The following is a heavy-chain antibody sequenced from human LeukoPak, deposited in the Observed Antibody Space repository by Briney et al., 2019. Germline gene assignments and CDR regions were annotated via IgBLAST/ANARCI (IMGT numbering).Heavy chain of an antibody. V-gene: IGHV3-53*01. J-gene: IGHJ3*02. Sequence: GGSLRLSCAASGFTVSSNYMSWVRQAPGKGLEWVSVIYSGGSTYYADSVKGRFTISRGNSKNTLYLQMNSLRAEDTAVYYCARESSVVAAMRGYGAFDIWGQGTMVTVSS. CDR3: ARESSVVAAMRGYGAFDI. CDR2: IYSGGST. D-gene: IGHD2-15*01. CDR1: GFTVSSNY.